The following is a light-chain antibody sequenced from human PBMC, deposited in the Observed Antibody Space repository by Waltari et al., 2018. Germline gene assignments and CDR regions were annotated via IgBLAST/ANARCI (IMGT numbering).Light chain of an antibody. CDR3: SSYTSSSTLEV. V-gene: IGLV2-14*03. Sequence: QSALTQPASVSGSPGQSITIYCTGTSSDVGGSNYVSWYQQHPGKAPKLMIYDVSNRPSGVSNRFSGSKSGNTASLTISGLQAEDEADYYCSSYTSSSTLEVFGGGTKLTVL. J-gene: IGLJ2*01. CDR1: SSDVGGSNY. CDR2: DVS.